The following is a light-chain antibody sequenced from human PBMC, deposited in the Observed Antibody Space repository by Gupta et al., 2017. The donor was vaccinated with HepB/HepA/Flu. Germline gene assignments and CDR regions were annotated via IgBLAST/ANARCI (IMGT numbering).Light chain of an antibody. Sequence: SLGERATINCKSSQSVLYSSNNKNYLAWYQQKPGQPPKLLIYWASTRESGVPDRFSGSGSGTDFTLTISSLQAEDVAVYHCQQYYSTPQTFGQGTKVEIK. CDR2: WAS. CDR1: QSVLYSSNNKNY. J-gene: IGKJ1*01. V-gene: IGKV4-1*01. CDR3: QQYYSTPQT.